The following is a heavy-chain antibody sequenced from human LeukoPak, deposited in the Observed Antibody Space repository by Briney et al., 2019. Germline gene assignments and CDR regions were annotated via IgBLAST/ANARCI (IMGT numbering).Heavy chain of an antibody. CDR2: INPNSGGT. V-gene: IGHV1-2*02. J-gene: IGHJ4*02. Sequence: SVKVSCKASGYTFTGYYMHWVRQAPGQGLEWMGWINPNSGGTNYARKFQGRVTMTRDTSISTAYMELSRLRSDDTAVYYCASQGLYCSGGSCYSVFDYWGQGTLVTVSS. CDR1: GYTFTGYY. D-gene: IGHD2-15*01. CDR3: ASQGLYCSGGSCYSVFDY.